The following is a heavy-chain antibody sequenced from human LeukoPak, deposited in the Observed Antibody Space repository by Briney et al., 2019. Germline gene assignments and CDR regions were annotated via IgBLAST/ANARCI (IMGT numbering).Heavy chain of an antibody. D-gene: IGHD1-14*01. V-gene: IGHV2-5*02. CDR3: AHRRGGYNWNHGDFDY. J-gene: IGHJ4*02. CDR1: GFSLSTPGVG. Sequence: SGPALVRPTQALALTCTFSGFSLSTPGVGVGWIRQSPGKALEWLALIYWDDDKRYSPPLKNRLTIAKDASKNLVVLTMTNVDPVDTATYYCAHRRGGYNWNHGDFDYWGQGTLVTVSS. CDR2: IYWDDDK.